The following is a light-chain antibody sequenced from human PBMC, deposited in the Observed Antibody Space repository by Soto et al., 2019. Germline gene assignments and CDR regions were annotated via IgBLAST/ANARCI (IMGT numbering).Light chain of an antibody. CDR1: TGAVTSGYY. Sequence: QAVVTQEPSLTVSPGGTVTLTCASSTGAVTSGYYPNWLQQKPGQAPRALISSTSNKHSWTPARFSGSLIGGTAALTLSGVQPEDEAEYYCLLYVGCAQEVFGGGTKLTVL. CDR2: STS. V-gene: IGLV7-43*01. CDR3: LLYVGCAQEV. J-gene: IGLJ2*01.